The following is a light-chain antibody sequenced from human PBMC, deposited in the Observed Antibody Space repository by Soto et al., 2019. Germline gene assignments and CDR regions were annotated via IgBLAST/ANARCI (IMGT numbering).Light chain of an antibody. J-gene: IGLJ2*01. Sequence: QSVLTQPPSVSEAPGQRVTIYCSGSSSNIGNNYVSWYQQLPGTAPKLLIYDNNKRPSGIPHRFSGSKSGTSGTLDITGLQTGDEAYYYCATWDGSLPAEVFGGGTKLPVL. CDR2: DNN. CDR1: SSNIGNNY. CDR3: ATWDGSLPAEV. V-gene: IGLV1-51*01.